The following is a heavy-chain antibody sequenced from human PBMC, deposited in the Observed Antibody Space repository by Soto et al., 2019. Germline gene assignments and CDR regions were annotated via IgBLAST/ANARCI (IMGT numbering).Heavy chain of an antibody. Sequence: GGSLRLSCAASGFTFSSYGMHWVRQAPGKGLEWVAVISYDGINKYYADSVKGRFTISRDNSKNTLYLQMNSLRAEDTAVYCCAKPSRWGGPFDYRREGTLVTVSS. CDR1: GFTFSSYG. V-gene: IGHV3-30*18. D-gene: IGHD7-27*01. CDR2: ISYDGINK. CDR3: AKPSRWGGPFDY. J-gene: IGHJ4*02.